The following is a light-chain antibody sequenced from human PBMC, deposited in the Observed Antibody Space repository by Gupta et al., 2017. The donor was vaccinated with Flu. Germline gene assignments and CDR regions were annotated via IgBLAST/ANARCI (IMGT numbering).Light chain of an antibody. Sequence: SSLSASVGDRVTITCQASQDISNYLKWYQQKPGKAPKLLIYDASNLETGVPSRFSGSGSGTDFTFTISSLQPEDIATYYCQQYDNLPPLTFGGGTKVEIK. CDR2: DAS. CDR1: QDISNY. V-gene: IGKV1-33*01. J-gene: IGKJ4*01. CDR3: QQYDNLPPLT.